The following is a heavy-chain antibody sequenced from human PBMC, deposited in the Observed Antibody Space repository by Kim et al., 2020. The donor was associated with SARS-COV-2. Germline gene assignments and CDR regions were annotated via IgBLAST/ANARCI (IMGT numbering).Heavy chain of an antibody. CDR1: GYTFTSYA. CDR2: INTNTGNP. J-gene: IGHJ6*02. Sequence: SVKVSCKASGYTFTSYAMNWVRQAPGQGLEWMGWINTNTGNPTYAQGFTGRFVFSLDTSVSTAYLQISSLKAEDTAVYYCARGATMVQGVVLYYYYGMDVGGQGTTVTVSS. CDR3: ARGATMVQGVVLYYYYGMDV. V-gene: IGHV7-4-1*02. D-gene: IGHD3-10*01.